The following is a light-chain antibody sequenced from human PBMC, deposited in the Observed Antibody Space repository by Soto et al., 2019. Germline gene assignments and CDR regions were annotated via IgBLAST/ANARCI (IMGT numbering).Light chain of an antibody. J-gene: IGLJ1*01. V-gene: IGLV1-47*01. Sequence: QSVLTQPPSASGTPGQRVTISCSGSSSNIGANYVYWYQQLPGTAPKLLIYRDYQRPSGVPDRFSGSKSGTSASLAISGLRCEDEADYYCAAWDGSLSAHVFGTGTKVTVL. CDR1: SSNIGANY. CDR2: RDY. CDR3: AAWDGSLSAHV.